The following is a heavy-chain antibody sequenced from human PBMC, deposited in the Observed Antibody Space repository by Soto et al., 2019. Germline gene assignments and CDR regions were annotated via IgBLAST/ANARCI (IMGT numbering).Heavy chain of an antibody. CDR2: IGGGGRLI. J-gene: IGHJ4*02. D-gene: IGHD6-19*01. Sequence: EVQLVESGGGLVQRGGSLRLSCAASGFTFSSFSMNWVRQAPGRGLEWISYIGGGGRLISYADSVKGRFAISRDNAQNSLYLQMDSLIDEDTAVYYCARDLGWAFECWGQGTLVTVSS. CDR3: ARDLGWAFEC. V-gene: IGHV3-48*02. CDR1: GFTFSSFS.